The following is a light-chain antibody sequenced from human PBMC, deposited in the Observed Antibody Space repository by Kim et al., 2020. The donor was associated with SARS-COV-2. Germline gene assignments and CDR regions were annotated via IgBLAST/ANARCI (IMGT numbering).Light chain of an antibody. CDR1: SLGSDY. CDR3: NSRDSSGNRVV. CDR2: GKN. Sequence: LGQTVRITSQGDSLGSDYASWYQQKPGQAPVLVIYGKNNRPSGIPDRFSGSSSGNTASLTITGAQAEDEADYYCNSRDSSGNRVVFGGGTQLTVL. J-gene: IGLJ2*01. V-gene: IGLV3-19*01.